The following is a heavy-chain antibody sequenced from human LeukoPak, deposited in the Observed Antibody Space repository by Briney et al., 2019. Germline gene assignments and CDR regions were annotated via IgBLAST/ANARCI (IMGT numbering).Heavy chain of an antibody. J-gene: IGHJ4*02. Sequence: PSETLSLTCAVYGGSFSGYYWSWIRQPPGKGLEWIGEINHSGSTNYNPSLKSRVTISVDTSKNQFSLKLSSVTAADTAVYYCARSVAAAGKIDYWGQGTLVTVSS. CDR1: GGSFSGYY. CDR3: ARSVAAAGKIDY. CDR2: INHSGST. D-gene: IGHD6-13*01. V-gene: IGHV4-34*01.